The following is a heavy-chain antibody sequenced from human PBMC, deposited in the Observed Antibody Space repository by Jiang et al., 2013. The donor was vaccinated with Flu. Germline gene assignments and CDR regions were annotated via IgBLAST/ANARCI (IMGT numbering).Heavy chain of an antibody. D-gene: IGHD6-19*01. V-gene: IGHV3-48*03. J-gene: IGHJ3*01. Sequence: VQLVESGGGLAKPGGSLRLSCTASGFTFSSYEMNWVRQPPGKGLEWLSYISASGVIIFNAASVKGRFTISRDNAKSTLYLEMNSLKVEDTAVYYCARRGSGGLDGLDVWGQGTSVTVSS. CDR2: ISASGVII. CDR1: GFTFSSYE. CDR3: ARRGSGGLDGLDV.